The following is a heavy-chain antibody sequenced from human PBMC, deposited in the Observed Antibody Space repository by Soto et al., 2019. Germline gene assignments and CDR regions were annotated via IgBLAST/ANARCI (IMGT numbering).Heavy chain of an antibody. V-gene: IGHV3-30*18. CDR2: ISYDGSHA. Sequence: QVQLVDSGGGVVQPGRSLRLSCAASGFTFTTYGMHWVRRAPGKGLEWVAVISYDGSHAYYADSVKGRFTISRDNSKNTLYRQSNSLRAEDTAVYYCAKERTYSVASGFDYWGRGTLVTVSS. D-gene: IGHD1-26*01. CDR1: GFTFTTYG. J-gene: IGHJ4*02. CDR3: AKERTYSVASGFDY.